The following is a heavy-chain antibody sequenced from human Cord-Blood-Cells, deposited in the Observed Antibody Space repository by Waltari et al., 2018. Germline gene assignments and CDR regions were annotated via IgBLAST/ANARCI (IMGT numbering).Heavy chain of an antibody. J-gene: IGHJ4*02. CDR3: ARHEDGDYAGY. V-gene: IGHV4-39*01. D-gene: IGHD4-17*01. Sequence: QLQLQESGPGLVKPSETLSLTCTVSGGSISSSSYYWGWIRQPPGKGLEWIGSIDYSGGTYYNPSLKSRVTISVDTSKNQFSLKLSSVTAADTAVYYCARHEDGDYAGYWGQGTLVTVSS. CDR1: GGSISSSSYY. CDR2: IDYSGGT.